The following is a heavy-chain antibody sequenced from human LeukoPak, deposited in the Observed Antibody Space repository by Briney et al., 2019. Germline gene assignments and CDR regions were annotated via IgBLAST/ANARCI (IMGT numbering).Heavy chain of an antibody. V-gene: IGHV4-39*07. J-gene: IGHJ5*02. CDR1: GGSISSSSYY. CDR2: IYYSGST. CDR3: ARDRMVRGVIITPSWFDP. Sequence: RSSETLSLTCTVSGGSISSSSYYWGWIRQPPGKGLEWIGSIYYSGSTYYNPSLKSRVTISVDTSKNQFSLKLSSVTAADTAVYYCARDRMVRGVIITPSWFDPWGQGTLVTVSS. D-gene: IGHD3-10*01.